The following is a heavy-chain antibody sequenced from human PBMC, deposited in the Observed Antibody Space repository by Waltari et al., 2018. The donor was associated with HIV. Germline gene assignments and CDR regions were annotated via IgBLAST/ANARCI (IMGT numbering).Heavy chain of an antibody. CDR1: GFTFSDYS. J-gene: IGHJ5*02. V-gene: IGHV3-21*02. D-gene: IGHD2-2*01. CDR3: ARDSRDTSWSLNWFDP. Sequence: EVQLVDSGGGLVKPGGSLRLSCAASGFTFSDYSMNWVRQSPGMGLEWVSSISSSGSFIYDADSVKGRFTISRDNAQNSMYLQMNNLRADDSAMYYCARDSRDTSWSLNWFDPWGQGTLVTVSS. CDR2: ISSSGSFI.